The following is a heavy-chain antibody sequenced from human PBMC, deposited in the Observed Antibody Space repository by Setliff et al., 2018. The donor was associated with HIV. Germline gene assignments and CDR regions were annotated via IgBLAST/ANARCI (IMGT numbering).Heavy chain of an antibody. CDR1: GFTFSNYG. CDR2: ISYDESNK. J-gene: IGHJ6*03. Sequence: GSLRLSCAASGFTFSNYGMHWVRQAPGKGLEWVAVISYDESNKYYADSVKGRFTISRDNSKNTLYLQMNSLRAEDTATYYCARGRLLWSGSYYYYYMDVWGKGTTVTVSS. V-gene: IGHV3-30*03. D-gene: IGHD3-10*01. CDR3: ARGRLLWSGSYYYYYMDV.